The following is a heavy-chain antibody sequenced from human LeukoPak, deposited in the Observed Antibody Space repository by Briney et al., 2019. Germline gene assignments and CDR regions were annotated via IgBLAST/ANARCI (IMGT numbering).Heavy chain of an antibody. CDR1: GFTFSSYS. Sequence: PGGSLRLSCAASGFTFSSYSMNWVRQAPGKGLEWISYISGSSSTIYYADSVKGRFTISRDNAKNSLYLQMNSLRAEDMAVYYCAKQGAGIRDWGQGTLVTVSS. V-gene: IGHV3-48*01. D-gene: IGHD6-19*01. CDR3: AKQGAGIRD. CDR2: ISGSSSTI. J-gene: IGHJ4*02.